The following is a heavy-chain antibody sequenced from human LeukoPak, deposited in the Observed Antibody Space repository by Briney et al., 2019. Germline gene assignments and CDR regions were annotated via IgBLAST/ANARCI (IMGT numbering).Heavy chain of an antibody. CDR3: TRDVNFVRVTAHFDY. J-gene: IGHJ4*02. V-gene: IGHV3-49*04. CDR1: GFTFGDYA. CDR2: IRSKAYGGTA. Sequence: PGGSLRLSCTASGFTFGDYAMSRVRQAPGKGLEWVTFIRSKAYGGTAEYAASVKGRFTISRDDSENLAYLQMNSLNTEDTAVYYCTRDVNFVRVTAHFDYWGQGTLVTV. D-gene: IGHD2-21*02.